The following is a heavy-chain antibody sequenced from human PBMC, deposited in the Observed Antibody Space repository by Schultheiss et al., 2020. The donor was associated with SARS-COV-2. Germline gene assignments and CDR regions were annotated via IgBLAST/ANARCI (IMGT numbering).Heavy chain of an antibody. V-gene: IGHV3-47*02. CDR1: GFAFSSYA. D-gene: IGHD1-26*01. Sequence: GGSLRLSCAASGFAFSSYALHWVRRAPGKGLEWVSAIGTGGDTYYADSVMGRFTISRDNAKKSLYLQMISLRAGDTAVYYCARDGVGNSESSYWGISWYFDLWGRGTLVTVSS. CDR3: ARDGVGNSESSYWGISWYFDL. J-gene: IGHJ2*01. CDR2: IGTGGDT.